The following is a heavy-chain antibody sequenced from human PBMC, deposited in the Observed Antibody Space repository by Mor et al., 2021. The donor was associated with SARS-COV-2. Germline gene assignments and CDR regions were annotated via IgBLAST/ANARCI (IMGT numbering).Heavy chain of an antibody. V-gene: IGHV4-39*01. CDR3: ARHAGSGFYAGQHFDY. J-gene: IGHJ4*02. D-gene: IGHD6-19*01. CDR2: IHYGGTT. Sequence: IASIHYGGTTYSNPSLKSRVTIATDTSKNQFTRNLASVTAADTTLYFCARHAGSGFYAGQHFDYWGQGLLVTVS.